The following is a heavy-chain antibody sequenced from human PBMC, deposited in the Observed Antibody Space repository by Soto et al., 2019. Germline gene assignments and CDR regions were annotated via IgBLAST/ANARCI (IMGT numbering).Heavy chain of an antibody. J-gene: IGHJ5*02. V-gene: IGHV1-18*04. D-gene: IGHD2-21*02. CDR2: ISAYNGNT. CDR1: GYTFTSYG. Sequence: GASVKVSCKASGYTFTSYGISWVRQAPGQGLEWMGWISAYNGNTNYAQKLQGRVTMTTDTSTSTAYMELRSLRSDDTAVYYCARVSPHIVVVPACGGDCYSNWFDPWGQGTLVT. CDR3: ARVSPHIVVVPACGGDCYSNWFDP.